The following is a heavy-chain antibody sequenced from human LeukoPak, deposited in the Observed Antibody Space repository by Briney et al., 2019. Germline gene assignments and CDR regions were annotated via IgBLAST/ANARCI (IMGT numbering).Heavy chain of an antibody. J-gene: IGHJ6*03. Sequence: LETLSLTCTVSRGSINSYYWSWIRQPLGKGLEWIGCIYDNGSTNYNPSLKSRVTISVDTSKNQFSLKLSSVTAADTAVYYCARHNPYGSGSYHYYYYMDVWGKGTTVTVSS. CDR2: IYDNGST. CDR1: RGSINSYY. V-gene: IGHV4-59*08. CDR3: ARHNPYGSGSYHYYYYMDV. D-gene: IGHD3-10*01.